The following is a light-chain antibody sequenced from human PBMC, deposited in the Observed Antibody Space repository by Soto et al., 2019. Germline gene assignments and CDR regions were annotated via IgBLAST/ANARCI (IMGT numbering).Light chain of an antibody. CDR3: AAWDDSLNGVV. CDR2: SNN. J-gene: IGLJ2*01. CDR1: SSNIGSNT. Sequence: QSVLTQPPSASGTPGQRVTISCSGSSSNIGSNTVNWYQQLPGTAPKLLINSNNQRPSGVPDRFSGSKSGTLASLAISGLQSEDEAEYYCAAWDDSLNGVVFGGGTKLTVL. V-gene: IGLV1-44*01.